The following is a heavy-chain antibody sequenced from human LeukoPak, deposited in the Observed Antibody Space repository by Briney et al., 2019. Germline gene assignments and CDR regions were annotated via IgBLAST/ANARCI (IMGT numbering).Heavy chain of an antibody. CDR1: GYSFTTYW. CDR3: ARRLPTLEAFDI. V-gene: IGHV5-51*01. J-gene: IGHJ3*02. CDR2: IYPGDSDT. Sequence: GESLKISCTGSGYSFTTYWIAWVRQMPGKGLEWMGIIYPGDSDTRYSPSFQGQVTISADKSISTAYLQWSGLRASDTAMYFCARRLPTLEAFDIWGQGTMVTVSS. D-gene: IGHD3-16*01.